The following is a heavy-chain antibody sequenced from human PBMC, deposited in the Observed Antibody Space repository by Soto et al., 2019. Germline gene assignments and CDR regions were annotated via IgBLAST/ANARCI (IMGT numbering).Heavy chain of an antibody. D-gene: IGHD3-10*01. J-gene: IGHJ3*02. CDR3: ARGGAAGRGDAIDI. CDR1: GFTFRNQW. CDR2: INGDGTRA. Sequence: EVQLEESGGGSVQLGESLRVSCVASGFTFRNQWMHWVRQVPGKGLVWVCRINGDGTRASYADFVKGRFTISRDNAQNLLFLPLKSLRVDDTGFYPRARGGAAGRGDAIDIWGPGTTVAVSS. V-gene: IGHV3-74*01.